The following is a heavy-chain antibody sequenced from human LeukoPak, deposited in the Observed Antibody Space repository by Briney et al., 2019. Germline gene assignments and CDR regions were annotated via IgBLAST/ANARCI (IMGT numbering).Heavy chain of an antibody. D-gene: IGHD2-2*01. CDR2: IIPIFGTA. V-gene: IGHV1-69*01. CDR3: ARGVVVPAAMVGAGFFDY. Sequence: ASVKVCCKAAGGTFSSYAISWVRQAPGQGLEWMGGIIPIFGTANYAQKFQGRVTITADEYTSTAYMELSSLRSEDTAVYYCARGVVVPAAMVGAGFFDYWGQGTLVTVSS. CDR1: GGTFSSYA. J-gene: IGHJ4*02.